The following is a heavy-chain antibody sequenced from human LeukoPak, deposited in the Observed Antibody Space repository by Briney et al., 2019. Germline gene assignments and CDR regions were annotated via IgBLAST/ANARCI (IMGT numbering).Heavy chain of an antibody. D-gene: IGHD6-19*01. CDR3: ARGGYSRGQGSPFDY. CDR1: GYTFTNYP. CDR2: INTNTGNP. J-gene: IGHJ4*02. Sequence: ASVKVSCKASGYTFTNYPMIWVRQAPGQGLECMGWINTNTGNPTYAQGFTGRFVFSLDTSVSTTYLQIISIKADDSAIYYCARGGYSRGQGSPFDYWGQGTLFTVSS. V-gene: IGHV7-4-1*02.